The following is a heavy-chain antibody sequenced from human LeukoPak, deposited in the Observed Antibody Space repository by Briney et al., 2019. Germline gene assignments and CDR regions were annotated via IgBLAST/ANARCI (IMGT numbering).Heavy chain of an antibody. D-gene: IGHD5-24*01. CDR1: GGSISSSSYY. CDR3: ARGEMATIEDAFDI. Sequence: PSETLSLTCTVSGGSISSSSYYWGWIRQSPGTGLEWIGSIYYSGTTYYNPSLKSRVTISVDTSKNQFSLKLSSVTAADTAVYYCARGEMATIEDAFDIWGQGTMVTVSS. J-gene: IGHJ3*02. CDR2: IYYSGTT. V-gene: IGHV4-39*07.